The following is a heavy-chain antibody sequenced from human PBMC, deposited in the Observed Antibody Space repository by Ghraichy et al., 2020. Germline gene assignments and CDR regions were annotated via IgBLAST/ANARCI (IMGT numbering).Heavy chain of an antibody. D-gene: IGHD4-23*01. CDR2: IYTSGST. Sequence: SETLSLTCTVSGGSISSYYWSWIRQPAGKGLEWIGRIYTSGSTNYNPSLKSRVTMSVDTSKNQFSLKLSSVTAADTAVYYCARGSGVVKFEYYFDYWGQGTLVTVSS. J-gene: IGHJ4*02. CDR3: ARGSGVVKFEYYFDY. V-gene: IGHV4-4*07. CDR1: GGSISSYY.